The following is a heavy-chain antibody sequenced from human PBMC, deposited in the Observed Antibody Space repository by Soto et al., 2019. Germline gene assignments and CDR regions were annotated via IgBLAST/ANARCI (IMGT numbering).Heavy chain of an antibody. CDR2: IYYSGCT. CDR1: GRSISIGGYY. D-gene: IGHD3-22*01. V-gene: IGHV4-31*03. CDR3: ARVWSYYYDSSGYDAFDI. J-gene: IGHJ3*02. Sequence: SETLSLTSSVSGRSISIGGYYWSWIPQKPGKGLEWIGYIYYSGCTYYNPSLKSRVTILVDTSKNQFSLKLSSVTAADTAVYYCARVWSYYYDSSGYDAFDIWGQGTMVT.